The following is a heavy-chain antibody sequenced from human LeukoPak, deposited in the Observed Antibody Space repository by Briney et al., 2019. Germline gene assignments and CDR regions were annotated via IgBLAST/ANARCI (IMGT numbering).Heavy chain of an antibody. CDR1: GYTFTSYG. J-gene: IGHJ4*02. CDR3: ARDSRYGGYPLFDY. V-gene: IGHV1-18*01. CDR2: ISAYNGNT. D-gene: IGHD5-12*01. Sequence: ASVKVSCKASGYTFTSYGVSWVRQAPGQGLEWMGWISAYNGNTNYAQKLQGRVTMTTDTSTSTAYMELRSLRSDDTAVYYCARDSRYGGYPLFDYWGQGTLVTVSS.